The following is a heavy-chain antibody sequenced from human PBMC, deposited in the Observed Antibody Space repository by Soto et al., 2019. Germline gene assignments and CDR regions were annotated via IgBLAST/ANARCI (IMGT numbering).Heavy chain of an antibody. J-gene: IGHJ4*02. D-gene: IGHD2-21*01. CDR1: GWSRSIGHS. Sequence: PSATRSQTCPFAGWSRSIGHSLSWVRQPPGQGLEWIGEVYHSGTTNYSPSLSRRVTISVDKSKNHFSLRLTSVTAADTAGDYCAGGLLHFLATDYWGRRTRFTVS. CDR2: VYHSGTT. V-gene: IGHV4-4*02. CDR3: AGGLLHFLATDY.